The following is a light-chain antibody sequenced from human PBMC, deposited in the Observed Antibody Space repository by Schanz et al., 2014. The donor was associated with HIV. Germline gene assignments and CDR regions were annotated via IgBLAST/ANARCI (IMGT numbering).Light chain of an antibody. CDR1: QSVSSGC. CDR3: QQYGSPLFT. V-gene: IGKV3-20*01. CDR2: GAS. J-gene: IGKJ3*01. Sequence: EVVMTQSPATLSVSPGERATLSCRASQSVSSGCLAWYQQKPGQAPRLLIYGASSRATGIPDRFSGSGSGTDFTLTIRRLEPEDFAVYYCQQYGSPLFTIGPGTRVDIK.